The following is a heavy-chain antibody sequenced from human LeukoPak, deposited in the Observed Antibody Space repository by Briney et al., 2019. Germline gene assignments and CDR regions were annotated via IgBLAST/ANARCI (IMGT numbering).Heavy chain of an antibody. V-gene: IGHV4-34*01. CDR2: INHSGST. Sequence: SETLSLTRAVYGGSFSGYYWSWIRQPPGKGLEWIGEINHSGSTNYNPSLKSRVTISVDTSKNQFSLKLSSVTAADTAVYYCARNYDSRDNWFDPWGQGTLVTVSS. J-gene: IGHJ5*02. CDR1: GGSFSGYY. CDR3: ARNYDSRDNWFDP. D-gene: IGHD3-22*01.